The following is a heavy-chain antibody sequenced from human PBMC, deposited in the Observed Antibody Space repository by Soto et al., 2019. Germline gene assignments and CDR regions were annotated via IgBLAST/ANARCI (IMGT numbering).Heavy chain of an antibody. J-gene: IGHJ5*02. V-gene: IGHV4-30-2*01. CDR1: GGSISSGGYS. CDR3: ASFRWGFDP. CDR2: IYHSGST. Sequence: PSETLSLTCAVSGGSISSGGYSWSWIRQPPGKGLEWIGYIYHSGSTYYNPSLKSRVTISVDRSKNQFSLKLSSVTAADTAVYYCASFRWGFDPWGQGTLVTVSS. D-gene: IGHD1-26*01.